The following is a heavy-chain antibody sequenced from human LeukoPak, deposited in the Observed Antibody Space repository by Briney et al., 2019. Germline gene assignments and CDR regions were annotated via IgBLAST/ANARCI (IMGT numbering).Heavy chain of an antibody. J-gene: IGHJ4*02. V-gene: IGHV3-30*04. CDR2: VLNDGSTK. CDR3: ARGETTTSPYFDY. CDR1: GFTFNSFP. Sequence: GRSLRLSCAASGFTFNSFPMHWVRQAPGKGLEWVAVVLNDGSTKYYADYVRGRFTISRDNSKDTVYLQMNSLRVEDTATYYCARGETTTSPYFDYWGQGTLVTVSS. D-gene: IGHD1-26*01.